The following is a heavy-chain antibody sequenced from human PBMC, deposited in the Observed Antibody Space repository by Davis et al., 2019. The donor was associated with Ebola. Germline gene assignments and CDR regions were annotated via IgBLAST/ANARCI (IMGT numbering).Heavy chain of an antibody. V-gene: IGHV3-74*01. CDR1: GFTFSSYW. D-gene: IGHD5-18*01. CDR3: ARDRRYGFRGMDV. J-gene: IGHJ6*04. CDR2: INTDGSTT. Sequence: HTGGSLRLSCAASGFTFSSYWMHWVRQAPGKGLVWVSHINTDGSTTAYADSVKGRFTISRDNAKDTLYLQVNSLRVEDTAVYYCARDRRYGFRGMDVWGKGTTVTVSS.